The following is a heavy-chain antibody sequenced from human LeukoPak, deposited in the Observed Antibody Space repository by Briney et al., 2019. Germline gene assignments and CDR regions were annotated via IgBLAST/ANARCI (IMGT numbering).Heavy chain of an antibody. CDR1: GGSLNGYY. D-gene: IGHD4-17*01. V-gene: IGHV4-59*08. J-gene: IGHJ6*04. CDR2: IHSSQGT. CDR3: ARHVYGEGMVV. Sequence: SETLSLTCTVSGGSLNGYYWGWIRQPPGKGLECIGYIHSSQGTAHNASLKSRLTISLDTSKHQFSLTLSSVTAADTAVYYCARHVYGEGMVVWGKGTTVTVSS.